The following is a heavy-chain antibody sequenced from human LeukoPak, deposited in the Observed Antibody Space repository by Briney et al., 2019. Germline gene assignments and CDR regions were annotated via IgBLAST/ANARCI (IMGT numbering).Heavy chain of an antibody. CDR1: GFTFSAYW. CDR2: IKQDGSET. V-gene: IGHV3-7*01. D-gene: IGHD6-19*01. Sequence: GGSLRLSCAASGFTFSAYWMTWVRQAPGKGLEWVANIKQDGSETSYVDSVKGRFTISRGNAKNSLYLQMNSLRAEDTAVYYCARVGDAVAGGYYFDYWGQGTLVTVSS. J-gene: IGHJ4*02. CDR3: ARVGDAVAGGYYFDY.